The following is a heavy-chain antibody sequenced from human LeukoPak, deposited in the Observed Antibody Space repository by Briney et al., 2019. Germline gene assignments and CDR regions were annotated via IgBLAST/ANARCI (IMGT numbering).Heavy chain of an antibody. D-gene: IGHD5-12*01. CDR2: ISGNGDNT. CDR1: GFTFISYS. J-gene: IGHJ4*02. Sequence: GGSLRLSCSVSGFTFISYSMTWVRQAPGKGLEWLSSISGNGDNTYYADSVKGRFTISRDNSKDTLYLQMDSLRVDDTAVYYCAGQWLRLGPIDYWGQGTLVSVSS. CDR3: AGQWLRLGPIDY. V-gene: IGHV3-23*01.